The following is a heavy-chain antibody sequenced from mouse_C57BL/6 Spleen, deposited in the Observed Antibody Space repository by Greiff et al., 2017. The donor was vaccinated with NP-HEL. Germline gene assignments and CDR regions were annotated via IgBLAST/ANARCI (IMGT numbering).Heavy chain of an antibody. V-gene: IGHV5-12*01. D-gene: IGHD1-1*01. Sequence: EVQVVESGGGLVQPGGSLKLSCAASGFTFSDYYMYWVRQTPEKRLEWVAYISNGGGSTYYPDTVKGRFTISRDNAKNTLYLQMSRLKSEDTAMYYCARHDTTEGFAYWGQGTLVTVSA. J-gene: IGHJ3*01. CDR3: ARHDTTEGFAY. CDR1: GFTFSDYY. CDR2: ISNGGGST.